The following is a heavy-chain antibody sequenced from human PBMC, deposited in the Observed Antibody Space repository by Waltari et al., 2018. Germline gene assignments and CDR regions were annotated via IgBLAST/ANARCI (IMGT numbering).Heavy chain of an antibody. Sequence: EVQLVESGGGLVQPGGSLRLSCAASGFTFSDHYRDWVRQAQGKGLEWVARTRNKASSHSTEYAASVKGRFTISRDDSKNSLYLQMNSLKTEDAAVYYCARAGVGTRYFDYWGQGTLVTVSS. CDR2: TRNKASSHST. J-gene: IGHJ4*02. D-gene: IGHD2-8*01. V-gene: IGHV3-72*01. CDR3: ARAGVGTRYFDY. CDR1: GFTFSDHY.